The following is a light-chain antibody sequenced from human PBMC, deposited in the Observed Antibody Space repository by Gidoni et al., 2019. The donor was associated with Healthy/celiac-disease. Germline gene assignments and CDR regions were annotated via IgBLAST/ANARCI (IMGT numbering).Light chain of an antibody. Sequence: AIQLTQSPSSLSASVGDRVTITCRASKGISSALAWYQQKPGKAPKFLIYDASSLESGVPARFSGSRSGTYFTLTISSLQPEDFATYYFQQFHSYLLTFGQGTRLEIK. J-gene: IGKJ5*01. CDR1: KGISSA. CDR3: QQFHSYLLT. CDR2: DAS. V-gene: IGKV1-13*02.